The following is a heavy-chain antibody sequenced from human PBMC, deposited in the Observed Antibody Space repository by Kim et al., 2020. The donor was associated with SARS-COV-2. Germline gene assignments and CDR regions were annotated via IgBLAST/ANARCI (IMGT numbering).Heavy chain of an antibody. Sequence: SETLSLTCTVSGGSISSSSYYWGWIRQPPGKGLEWIGSIYYSGSTYYNPSLKSRVTISVDTSKNQFSLKLSSVTAADTAVYYCARKLQSYDNGMDVWGQGTTVTVSS. J-gene: IGHJ6*02. CDR3: ARKLQSYDNGMDV. CDR2: IYYSGST. CDR1: GGSISSSSYY. V-gene: IGHV4-39*01. D-gene: IGHD3-22*01.